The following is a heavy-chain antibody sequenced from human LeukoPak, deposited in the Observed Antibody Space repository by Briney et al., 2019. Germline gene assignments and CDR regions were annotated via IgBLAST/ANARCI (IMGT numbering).Heavy chain of an antibody. CDR1: GGSISSYY. V-gene: IGHV4-59*01. CDR2: IYYSGST. J-gene: IGHJ4*02. CDR3: ARLKFDVLTGYYEALDY. D-gene: IGHD3-9*01. Sequence: KPSETLSLTCTVSGGSISSYYWSWIRQPPGKGLEWIGYIYYSGSTNYNPSLKSRVTISVDTSKNQFSLKLSSVTAADTAVYYCARLKFDVLTGYYEALDYWGQGTLVTVSS.